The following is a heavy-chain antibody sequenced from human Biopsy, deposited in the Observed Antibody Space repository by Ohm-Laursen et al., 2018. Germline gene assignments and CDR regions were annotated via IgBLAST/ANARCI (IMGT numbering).Heavy chain of an antibody. CDR2: INPNSGGG. V-gene: IGHV1-2*02. D-gene: IGHD1-26*01. CDR3: ARGGLNYWYFDL. Sequence: GASVKVSCKASGYTFTDSYMHWVRQAPGQGLEWMGGINPNSGGGNYAQKFQGRVTIPRDTSMSTAYMELNRLRSDDTAVYYCARGGLNYWYFDLWGRGTLVTVSS. CDR1: GYTFTDSY. J-gene: IGHJ2*01.